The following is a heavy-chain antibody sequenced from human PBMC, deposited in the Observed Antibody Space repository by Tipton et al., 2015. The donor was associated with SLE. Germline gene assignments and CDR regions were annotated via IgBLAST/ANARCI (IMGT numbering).Heavy chain of an antibody. Sequence: TLSLTCTVSGGSISNDDYYWTWIRQHPGKGLEWIGYTSKSGSTYYTPSLKSRVTISVDTSKNQFSLKLSSVTAADTALYYCARGGSWFDSWGQGTPVTVSS. D-gene: IGHD3-10*01. J-gene: IGHJ5*01. CDR2: TSKSGST. CDR1: GGSISNDDYY. CDR3: ARGGSWFDS. V-gene: IGHV4-31*03.